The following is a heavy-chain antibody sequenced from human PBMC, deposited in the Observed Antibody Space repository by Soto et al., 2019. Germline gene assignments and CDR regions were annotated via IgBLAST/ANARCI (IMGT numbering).Heavy chain of an antibody. CDR3: ARGRNNYYDSSGYYPLDY. J-gene: IGHJ4*02. V-gene: IGHV4-61*01. Sequence: PSETLSLTCTVSGGSVSSGSYYWSWIRQPPGKGLEWIGYIYYSGSTNYNPSLKSRVTISVDTSKNQFSLKLSSVTAADTAVYYCARGRNNYYDSSGYYPLDYWGQGTLVTVSS. D-gene: IGHD3-22*01. CDR1: GGSVSSGSYY. CDR2: IYYSGST.